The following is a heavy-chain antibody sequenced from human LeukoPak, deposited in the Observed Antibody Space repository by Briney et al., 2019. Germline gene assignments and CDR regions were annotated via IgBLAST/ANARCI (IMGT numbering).Heavy chain of an antibody. CDR1: GGSFSGYY. Sequence: PSETLSLTCAVYGGSFSGYYWSWIRQPPGKELEWIGEINHSGSTNYNPSLKSRVTISVDTSKNQFSLKLSSVTAADTAVYYCARGLGYCSGGSCYLDYWGQGTLVTVSS. V-gene: IGHV4-34*01. CDR3: ARGLGYCSGGSCYLDY. CDR2: INHSGST. J-gene: IGHJ4*02. D-gene: IGHD2-15*01.